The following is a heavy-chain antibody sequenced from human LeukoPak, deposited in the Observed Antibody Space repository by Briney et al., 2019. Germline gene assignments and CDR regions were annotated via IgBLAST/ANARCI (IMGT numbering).Heavy chain of an antibody. J-gene: IGHJ3*02. CDR2: TYYRSQFYN. Sequence: SQTLSLTCAISGDSVSSTNVGWNWIRQSPSSGLEWLGKTYYRSQFYNDYADSVKGRITITPDTSKNQFSLQLSSLTPDDTAVYYCARGTAFDIWGQGTMVTVSS. V-gene: IGHV6-1*01. CDR1: GDSVSSTNVG. CDR3: ARGTAFDI. D-gene: IGHD1-14*01.